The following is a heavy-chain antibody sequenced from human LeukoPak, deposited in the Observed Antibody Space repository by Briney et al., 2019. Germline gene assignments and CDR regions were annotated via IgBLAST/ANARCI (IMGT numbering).Heavy chain of an antibody. V-gene: IGHV1-24*01. D-gene: IGHD3-10*01. CDR1: GYTLTELS. J-gene: IGHJ4*02. CDR2: FDPEDGET. Sequence: ASVKVSCKVSGYTLTELSMHWVRQAPGKGLEWMGGFDPEDGETIYAQKFQGRVTMTEDTSTDTAYMELSSLRSDDTAVYYCARDVANRVWFGELYYFDYWGQGTLVTVSS. CDR3: ARDVANRVWFGELYYFDY.